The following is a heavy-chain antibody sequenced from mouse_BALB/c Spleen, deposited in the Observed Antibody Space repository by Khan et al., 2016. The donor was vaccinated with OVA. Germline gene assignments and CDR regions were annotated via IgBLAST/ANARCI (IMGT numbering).Heavy chain of an antibody. Sequence: VQLKESGPGLVKPSQTVSLTCTVTGISITSGNYRWSWIRQFPGNKLEWIGNIYYSGTVTYNPSLTSRTTINRDTSQNQFFLEINSLTAEDTATYYGARDYGSLYWYFDVWGAGTTVTVSS. CDR2: IYYSGTV. D-gene: IGHD1-1*01. V-gene: IGHV3-5*02. J-gene: IGHJ1*01. CDR3: ARDYGSLYWYFDV. CDR1: GISITSGNYR.